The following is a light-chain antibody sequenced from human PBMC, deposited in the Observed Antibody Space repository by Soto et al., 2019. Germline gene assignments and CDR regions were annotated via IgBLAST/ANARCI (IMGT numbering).Light chain of an antibody. CDR3: QSYDSSLVVVV. V-gene: IGLV1-40*01. CDR1: SSNIGAGYD. Sequence: QPVLTQPPSVSGAPGQRVTISCTGSSSNIGAGYDVHWYQQLPGTAPKLLIYGNSNRPSGVPDRFSGSKSGTSASLAITGLQAEDEADYYCQSYDSSLVVVVFGGGTKVTVL. CDR2: GNS. J-gene: IGLJ2*01.